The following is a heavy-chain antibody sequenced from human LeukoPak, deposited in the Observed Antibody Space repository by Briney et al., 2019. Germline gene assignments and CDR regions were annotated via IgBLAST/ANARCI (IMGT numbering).Heavy chain of an antibody. CDR1: GYSINNGYN. CDR2: ISHFGTT. V-gene: IGHV4-38-2*02. D-gene: IGHD1-26*01. J-gene: IGHJ4*02. CDR3: ARVWYGGKSGPDY. Sequence: PSETLSLTCTVSGYSINNGYNWGWIRQPPGKGLEWIGYISHFGTTYYNPSLKHRLTISEDTSKNQFSLSLNSATAADTAVYYCARVWYGGKSGPDYWGQGTLVTVSS.